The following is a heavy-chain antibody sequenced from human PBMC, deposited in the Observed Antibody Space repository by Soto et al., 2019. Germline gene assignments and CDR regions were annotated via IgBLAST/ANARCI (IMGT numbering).Heavy chain of an antibody. CDR2: IYPSGMP. CDR1: GGSISNAAYS. J-gene: IGHJ5*02. V-gene: IGHV4-30-2*01. Sequence: SETLSLTCTVSGGSISNAAYSWSWIRQPPGKGLEWIGYIYPSGMPFYNPSLRSRVTISIDRSNDQFSLNLKSVTAADTAVYYCARPQGGTDWLDPWGQGTLVTVSS. D-gene: IGHD1-7*01. CDR3: ARPQGGTDWLDP.